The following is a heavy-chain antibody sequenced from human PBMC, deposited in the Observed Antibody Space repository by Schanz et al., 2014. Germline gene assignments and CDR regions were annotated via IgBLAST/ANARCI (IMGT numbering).Heavy chain of an antibody. J-gene: IGHJ6*02. D-gene: IGHD1-26*01. CDR1: GYSFTSYY. CDR2: INPSGGST. CDR3: ARDPYSASYFPSPPLYGLDV. V-gene: IGHV1-46*01. Sequence: QVQLVQSGAEVKKPGASVKVSCKAFGYSFTSYYIHWVRQAPGQGLEWMATINPSGGSTSFAQKFPRKDTMTRATPTSTVNMELNSLRSEDTAVYYCARDPYSASYFPSPPLYGLDVWGQGTTVTVSS.